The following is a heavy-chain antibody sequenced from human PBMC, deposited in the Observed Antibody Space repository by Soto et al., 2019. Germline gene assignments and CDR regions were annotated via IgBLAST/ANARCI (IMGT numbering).Heavy chain of an antibody. V-gene: IGHV1-69*12. Sequence: QVQLVQSGAEVKKPESSVRVSCKASGGTFINYGISWVRQAPGQGLEWMGGVIPFFGTANYAQKFQGRVTITADESTSTAYMELSSLRSEDTAVYYCSRVPNPPPLLGGQNYYSSFDPWGQGTLVTVSS. D-gene: IGHD3-10*01. J-gene: IGHJ5*02. CDR2: VIPFFGTA. CDR3: SRVPNPPPLLGGQNYYSSFDP. CDR1: GGTFINYG.